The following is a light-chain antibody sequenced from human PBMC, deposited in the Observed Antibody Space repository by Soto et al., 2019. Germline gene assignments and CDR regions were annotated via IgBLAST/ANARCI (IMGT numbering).Light chain of an antibody. V-gene: IGKV3-15*01. Sequence: EIVMTQSLATLSVSPGERATLSCRASQSVSSNLAWFQQKPGQAPRLLIYGTSTRATGIPVRFSGSGSGTEFTLTISSLQSEDFAVYYCQQYNDRPGTFGQGTKVEIK. CDR1: QSVSSN. CDR2: GTS. J-gene: IGKJ1*01. CDR3: QQYNDRPGT.